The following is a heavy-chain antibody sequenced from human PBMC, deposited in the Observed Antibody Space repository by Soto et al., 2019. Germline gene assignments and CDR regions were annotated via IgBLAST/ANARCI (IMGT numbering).Heavy chain of an antibody. Sequence: ASVKVSCKASGYTFTTYDIIWVRQAPGQGLEWMGWTSAYNGNTNYAQKLQGRVTMTTDTSTSTAYMQMNSLRVEDTVLYYCARPDYYDTTGYYEDWGQGTQVTVSS. V-gene: IGHV1-18*01. D-gene: IGHD3-22*01. CDR1: GYTFTTYD. J-gene: IGHJ4*02. CDR2: TSAYNGNT. CDR3: ARPDYYDTTGYYED.